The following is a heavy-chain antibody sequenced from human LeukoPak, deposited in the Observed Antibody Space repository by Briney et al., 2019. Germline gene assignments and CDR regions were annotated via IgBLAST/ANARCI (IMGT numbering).Heavy chain of an antibody. J-gene: IGHJ4*02. CDR2: INTDGSST. CDR3: ASDRGFHFDF. D-gene: IGHD3-10*01. Sequence: GGSLRLSCAASGFTFSAYWMHWVRQAPGKGLVWVSHINTDGSSTTYADSARGRFTFSRDNAKNTLYLQMNSLRAEDTAVYYCASDRGFHFDFWGQGALVTVSS. V-gene: IGHV3-74*01. CDR1: GFTFSAYW.